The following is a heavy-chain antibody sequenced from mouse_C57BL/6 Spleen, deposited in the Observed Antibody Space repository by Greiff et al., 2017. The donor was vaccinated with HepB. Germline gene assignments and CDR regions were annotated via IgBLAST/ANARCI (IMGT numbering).Heavy chain of an antibody. CDR3: ARIGLLTGYFDV. CDR2: ISNGGGST. V-gene: IGHV5-12*01. CDR1: GFTFSDYY. Sequence: DVHLVESGGGLVQPGGSLKLSCAASGFTFSDYYMYWVRQTPEKRLEWVAYISNGGGSTYYPDTVKGRFTISRDNAKNTLYLQMSRLKSEDTAMYYCARIGLLTGYFDVWGTGTTVTVSS. J-gene: IGHJ1*03. D-gene: IGHD1-1*01.